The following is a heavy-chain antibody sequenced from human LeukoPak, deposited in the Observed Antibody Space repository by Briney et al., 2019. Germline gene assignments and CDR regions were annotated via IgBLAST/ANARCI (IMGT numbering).Heavy chain of an antibody. V-gene: IGHV3-7*01. CDR2: IKQDGSET. CDR3: ARSTVTTPDY. Sequence: PGGSLRLSCAASGFTFDDYAMHWVRQAPGKGLEWVANIKQDGSETYYVDSVKGRFTISRDNAQNSLYLQMNSLRAEDTAVYYCARSTVTTPDYWGQGTLVTVSS. CDR1: GFTFDDYA. J-gene: IGHJ4*02. D-gene: IGHD4-17*01.